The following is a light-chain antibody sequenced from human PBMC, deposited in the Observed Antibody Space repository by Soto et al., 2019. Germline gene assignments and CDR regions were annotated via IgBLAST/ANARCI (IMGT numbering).Light chain of an antibody. J-gene: IGLJ3*02. CDR2: LNSDGRH. V-gene: IGLV4-69*01. Sequence: QSVLTQSPSASASLGASVKLTCTLSSGHSTYAIAWHQQQPEKGPRFLMDLNSDGRHTKGDGIPDRFSGSSSGAERYLTISRLQSEDEADYYCQTWGTGFRVFGGGTKLTVL. CDR3: QTWGTGFRV. CDR1: SGHSTYA.